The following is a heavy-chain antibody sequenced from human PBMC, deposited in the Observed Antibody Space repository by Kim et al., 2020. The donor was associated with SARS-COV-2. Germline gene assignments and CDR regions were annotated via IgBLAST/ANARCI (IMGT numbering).Heavy chain of an antibody. CDR2: IWYDGSNK. CDR1: GFTFSSYG. J-gene: IGHJ4*02. CDR3: ANSPHYDSSGSLDY. V-gene: IGHV3-33*06. D-gene: IGHD3-22*01. Sequence: GGSLRLSCAASGFTFSSYGMHWVRQAPGKGLEWVAVIWYDGSNKYYADSVKGRFTISRDNSKNTLYLQMNSLRAEDTAVYYCANSPHYDSSGSLDYWGQGTLVTVSS.